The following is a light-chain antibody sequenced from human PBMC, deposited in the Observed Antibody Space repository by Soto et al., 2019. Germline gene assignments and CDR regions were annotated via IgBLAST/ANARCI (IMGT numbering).Light chain of an antibody. J-gene: IGLJ1*01. Sequence: QSVLTQPASVSGSPGQSITISCTGTSSDIASYNYVSWYQQHPGEAPKLIIYEVSNRPSGVSNRFSGSKSGNTASLTISGLQAEDAADYYCSSYTTSSSLGVFGIGTKLTVL. V-gene: IGLV2-14*01. CDR3: SSYTTSSSLGV. CDR2: EVS. CDR1: SSDIASYNY.